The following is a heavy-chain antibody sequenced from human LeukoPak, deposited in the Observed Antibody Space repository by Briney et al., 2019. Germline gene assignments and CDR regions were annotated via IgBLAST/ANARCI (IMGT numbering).Heavy chain of an antibody. CDR1: GFTVSSNY. Sequence: GGSLRLSCAASGFTVSSNYMNWVRQAPGKGLEWVAVIWYDGSNKYYADSVKGRFTISRDNSKNTLYLQMNSLRAEDTAVYYCARASRIGIPGGYWGQGTLVTVSS. J-gene: IGHJ4*02. V-gene: IGHV3-33*08. CDR3: ARASRIGIPGGY. D-gene: IGHD3-22*01. CDR2: IWYDGSNK.